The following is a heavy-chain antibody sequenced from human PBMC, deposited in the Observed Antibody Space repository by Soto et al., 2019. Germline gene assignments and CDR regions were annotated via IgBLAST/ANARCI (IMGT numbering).Heavy chain of an antibody. J-gene: IGHJ3*01. CDR3: AKDPPLSIQGLGAFDL. CDR1: GFTFSSYA. CDR2: ISGSGGST. V-gene: IGHV3-23*01. Sequence: EVQLLESGGGLVQPGGSLRLSCAASGFTFSSYAMSWVRQAPGKGLEWVSAISGSGGSTYYADSVKGRFTISRDNSKNALSLPMNSLSAEDTGVYYCAKDPPLSIQGLGAFDLWGQGTMVPVSS. D-gene: IGHD3-16*01.